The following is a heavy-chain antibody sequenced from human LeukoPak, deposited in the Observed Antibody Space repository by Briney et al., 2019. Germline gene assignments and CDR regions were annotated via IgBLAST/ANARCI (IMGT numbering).Heavy chain of an antibody. CDR1: GFTFSSYA. J-gene: IGHJ4*02. V-gene: IGHV3-30*01. CDR3: ARVNIVVVPAANFYFDY. CDR2: ISYDGSNK. Sequence: GRSLRLSCAASGFTFSSYAMHWVRQAPGKGLEWVAVISYDGSNKCYADSVKGRFTISRDNSKNTLYLQMNSLRAEDTAVYYCARVNIVVVPAANFYFDYWGQGTLVTVSS. D-gene: IGHD2-2*01.